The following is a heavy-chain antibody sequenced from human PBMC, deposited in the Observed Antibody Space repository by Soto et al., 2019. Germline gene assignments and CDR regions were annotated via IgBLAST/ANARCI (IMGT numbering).Heavy chain of an antibody. CDR2: IYWDDDK. CDR1: GFSLTETGMG. J-gene: IGHJ4*02. Sequence: QSGPTLVNPTQTLTLTCTFSGFSLTETGMGVGWIRQPPGKALEWLALIYWDDDKRYSPSLKRGLTISKDASKNQVVLTKTNVDAVDTATYYCAHRRSGYFDSWGQGTLVTVSS. CDR3: AHRRSGYFDS. V-gene: IGHV2-5*02.